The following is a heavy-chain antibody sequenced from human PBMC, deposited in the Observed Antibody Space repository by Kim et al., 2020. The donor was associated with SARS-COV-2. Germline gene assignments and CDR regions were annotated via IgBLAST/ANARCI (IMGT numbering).Heavy chain of an antibody. CDR3: ARGSNSGWLDY. Sequence: KYSPDTVKGRITISRENSKNTRYLQSNSLRAEDTAVYYCARGSNSGWLDYWGQGTLVTVSS. CDR2: K. J-gene: IGHJ4*02. D-gene: IGHD6-19*01. V-gene: IGHV3-30*07.